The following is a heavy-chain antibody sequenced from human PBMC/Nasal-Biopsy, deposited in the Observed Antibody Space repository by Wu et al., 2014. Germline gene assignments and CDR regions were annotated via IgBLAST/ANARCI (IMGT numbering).Heavy chain of an antibody. CDR3: ARSYYHFNARLDS. D-gene: IGHD3-10*01. CDR2: TYYRSKWYT. V-gene: IGHV6-1*01. Sequence: ISGDSVSSNSAAWNWIRQSPSRGLEWLGRTYYRSKWYTDYAVSVQSRITIHPDTSKNLLSLKLTSVAAADTARYYCARSYYHFNARLDSWGQGIWVTVSS. J-gene: IGHJ4*02. CDR1: GDSVSSNSAA.